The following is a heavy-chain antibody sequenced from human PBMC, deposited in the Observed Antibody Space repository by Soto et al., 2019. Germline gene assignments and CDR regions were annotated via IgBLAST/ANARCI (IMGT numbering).Heavy chain of an antibody. CDR1: GYSFTGFH. D-gene: IGHD2-15*01. CDR3: ARASDCNIGTCLYYFDS. CDR2: INPKSGDT. Sequence: EASVKVSCKASGYSFTGFHVHWVRQAPGQGLEWMGWINPKSGDTNFAQKFQGRVTMTRDTSINTAYMELSRLTSDDTAVYHCARASDCNIGTCLYYFDSWGQGTLVTVSS. J-gene: IGHJ4*02. V-gene: IGHV1-2*02.